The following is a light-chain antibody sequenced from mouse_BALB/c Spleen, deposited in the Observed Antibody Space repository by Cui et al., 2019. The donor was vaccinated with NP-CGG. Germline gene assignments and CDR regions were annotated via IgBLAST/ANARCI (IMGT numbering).Light chain of an antibody. CDR3: ALWYSNHWV. CDR2: GTN. V-gene: IGLV1*01. Sequence: HAAVTQEYALTTSPGETVTLTCRSSTGAVTTSNYANWVQQKPDHLFTGLIGGTNNRAPGVPARFSGSLIGDKAALTITGAQTEDEAIYFCALWYSNHWVFGGGTKLTVL. J-gene: IGLJ1*01. CDR1: TGAVTTSNY.